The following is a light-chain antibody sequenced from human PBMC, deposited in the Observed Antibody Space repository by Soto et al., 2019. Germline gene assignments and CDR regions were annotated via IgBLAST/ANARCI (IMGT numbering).Light chain of an antibody. CDR3: QKLNAYPPWT. CDR2: GAS. CDR1: QGISSN. J-gene: IGKJ1*01. V-gene: IGKV1-9*01. Sequence: QLTQSPSSLSASVGDRVTITCRASQGISSNLAWYQQKPGRAPKILIFGASTLQSGVPSRFSGSGSGTDFTLTISSLQPEDFATYFCQKLNAYPPWTFGQGTKVEIK.